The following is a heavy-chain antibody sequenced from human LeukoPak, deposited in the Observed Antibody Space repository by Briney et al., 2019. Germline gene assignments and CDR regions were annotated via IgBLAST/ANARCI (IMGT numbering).Heavy chain of an antibody. CDR2: INHSGST. D-gene: IGHD5-24*01. CDR3: AGTPRRDGYNLFDY. V-gene: IGHV4-30-4*08. Sequence: SQTLSLTCTVSGGSISSGDYYWSWIRQPPGKGLEWIGEINHSGSTNYNPSLKSRVTISVDTSKNQFSLKLSSVTAADTAVYYCAGTPRRDGYNLFDYWGQGTLVTVSS. CDR1: GGSISSGDYY. J-gene: IGHJ4*02.